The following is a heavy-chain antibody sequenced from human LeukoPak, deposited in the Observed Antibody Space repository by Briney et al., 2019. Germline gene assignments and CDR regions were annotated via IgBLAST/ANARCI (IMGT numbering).Heavy chain of an antibody. CDR2: ISAYNGNT. CDR3: ARDGRWELLNVYFDY. D-gene: IGHD1-26*01. Sequence: ASVKVSCKASGYTFTSYGISWVRQAPGQGLEWMGWISAYNGNTNYAQKLQGRVTMTTDTSTSTAYMELRSLRSDDTAVYYCARDGRWELLNVYFDYWGQGTLVTVSS. J-gene: IGHJ4*02. V-gene: IGHV1-18*01. CDR1: GYTFTSYG.